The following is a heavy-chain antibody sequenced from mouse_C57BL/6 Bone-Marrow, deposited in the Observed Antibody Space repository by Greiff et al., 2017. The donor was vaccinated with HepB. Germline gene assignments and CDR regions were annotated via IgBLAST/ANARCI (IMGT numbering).Heavy chain of an antibody. CDR3: ARVGVLWYFDV. CDR1: GFTFSSYA. Sequence: EVQRVESGGGLVKPGGSLKLSCAASGFTFSSYAMSWVRQTPEKRLEWVATISDGGSYTYYPDNVKGRFTISRDNAKNNLYLQMSHLKSEDTAMYYCARVGVLWYFDVWGTGTTVTVSS. D-gene: IGHD1-1*01. V-gene: IGHV5-4*01. CDR2: ISDGGSYT. J-gene: IGHJ1*03.